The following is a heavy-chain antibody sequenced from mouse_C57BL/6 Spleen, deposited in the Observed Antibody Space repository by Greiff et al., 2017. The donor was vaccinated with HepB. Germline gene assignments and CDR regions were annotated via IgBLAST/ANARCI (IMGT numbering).Heavy chain of an antibody. CDR2: ISDGGSYT. CDR1: GFTFSSYA. V-gene: IGHV5-4*01. J-gene: IGHJ2*01. D-gene: IGHD1-1*01. Sequence: EVKLMESGGGLVKPGGSLKLSCAASGFTFSSYAMSWVRQTPEKRLEWVATISDGGSYTYYPDNVKGRFTISRDNAKNNLYLQMSHLKSEDTAMYYCAREGYYYGRDYYFDYWGQGTTLTVSS. CDR3: AREGYYYGRDYYFDY.